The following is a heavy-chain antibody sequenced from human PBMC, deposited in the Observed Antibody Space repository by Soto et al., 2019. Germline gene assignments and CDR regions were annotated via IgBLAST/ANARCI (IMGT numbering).Heavy chain of an antibody. D-gene: IGHD3-3*01. CDR1: GFTFSSYA. Sequence: GGSLRLSCAASGFTFSSYAMSWVRQAPGKGLEWVSAISGSGGSTYYADSVKGRFTISRDNSKNTLYLQMNSLRAEDTAVYYCAKDPFWSGYKNIYNDYWGQGTLVTVSS. J-gene: IGHJ4*02. CDR3: AKDPFWSGYKNIYNDY. V-gene: IGHV3-23*01. CDR2: ISGSGGST.